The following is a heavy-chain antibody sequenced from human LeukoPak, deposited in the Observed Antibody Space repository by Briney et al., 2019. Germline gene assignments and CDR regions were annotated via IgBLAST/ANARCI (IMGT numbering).Heavy chain of an antibody. J-gene: IGHJ6*03. CDR1: GGSFSGYY. Sequence: SETLSLTCAVYGGSFSGYYRSWIRQPPGKGLEWIGEINHSGSTNYNPSLKSRVTISVDTSKNQFSLKLSSVTAADSAVYFCARGQVKQQLLPRTGSRDYYFYMDVWGKGTTVTVSS. D-gene: IGHD6-13*01. V-gene: IGHV4-34*01. CDR2: INHSGST. CDR3: ARGQVKQQLLPRTGSRDYYFYMDV.